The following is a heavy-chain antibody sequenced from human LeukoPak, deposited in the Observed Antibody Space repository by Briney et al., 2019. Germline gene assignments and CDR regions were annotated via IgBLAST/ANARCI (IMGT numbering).Heavy chain of an antibody. V-gene: IGHV7-4-1*02. CDR1: GYTFTSYA. CDR2: INTNTGNP. D-gene: IGHD3-10*01. CDR3: ARWGYGSGSYPNGGFDP. Sequence: ASVKVSCKASGYTFTSYAMNWVRQAPGQGLEWMGWINTNTGNPTYAQGSIGRFVFSLDTSVSTAYLQISSLKAEDTAMYYCARWGYGSGSYPNGGFDPWGQGTLVIVSS. J-gene: IGHJ5*02.